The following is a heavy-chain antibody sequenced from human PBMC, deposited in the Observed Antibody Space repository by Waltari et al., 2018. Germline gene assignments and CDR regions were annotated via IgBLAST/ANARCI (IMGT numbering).Heavy chain of an antibody. CDR2: ISYAGTT. V-gene: IGHV4-39*01. J-gene: IGHJ3*01. Sequence: HLQLQESGPGPVKPSENLSITCSVPGGSTDPPKHYWSWIRQPPGQGLEWIGTISYAGTTYPNPSLRSRLTMSRDTSKNQLSLTLGSTTAADTAVYYCATYIGASVGTAAFDVWGQGTMVTVSS. CDR3: ATYIGASVGTAAFDV. CDR1: GGSTDPPKHY. D-gene: IGHD5-12*01.